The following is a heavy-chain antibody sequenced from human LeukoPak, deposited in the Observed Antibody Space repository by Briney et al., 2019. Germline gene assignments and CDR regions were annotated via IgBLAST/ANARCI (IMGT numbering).Heavy chain of an antibody. CDR3: ARDPYYYDSSGPMRAFDI. CDR2: ISSSGSTI. V-gene: IGHV3-48*04. D-gene: IGHD3-22*01. J-gene: IGHJ3*02. CDR1: GFTFSSYW. Sequence: PGGSLRLSCAASGFTFSSYWMSWVRQAPGKGLEWVSYISSSGSTIYYADSVKGRFTISRDNAKNSLYLQMNSLRAEDTAVYYCARDPYYYDSSGPMRAFDIWGQGTMVTVSS.